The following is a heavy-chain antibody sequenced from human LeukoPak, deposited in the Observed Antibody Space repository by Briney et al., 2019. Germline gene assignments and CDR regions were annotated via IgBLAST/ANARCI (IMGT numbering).Heavy chain of an antibody. J-gene: IGHJ6*03. CDR2: INPNSGGT. D-gene: IGHD3-3*01. CDR3: ARDNDFWSGHKYYYYMDV. CDR1: GYTFTGYY. Sequence: ASVKVSCKASGYTFTGYYMHWVRQAPGQGLEWMGWINPNSGGTNYAQKFQGRVTMTRDTSISTAYMELSRLRSDDTAVYYCARDNDFWSGHKYYYYMDVWGKGTTVIISS. V-gene: IGHV1-2*02.